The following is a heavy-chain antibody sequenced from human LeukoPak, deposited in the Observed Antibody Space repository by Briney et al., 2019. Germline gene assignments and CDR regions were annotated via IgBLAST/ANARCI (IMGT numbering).Heavy chain of an antibody. D-gene: IGHD6-19*01. J-gene: IGHJ4*02. CDR3: AKGNSRGYSSGSIPFEH. Sequence: GGSLLLSCSASGLTFSSHLMHWVRQAPGKVLEWVAFIRYYGSHKYHADSVKDRCPISRDNSKNTPYLQTTILRADDTALYYCAKGNSRGYSSGSIPFEHWGQGKLVTASS. V-gene: IGHV3-30*02. CDR1: GLTFSSHL. CDR2: IRYYGSHK.